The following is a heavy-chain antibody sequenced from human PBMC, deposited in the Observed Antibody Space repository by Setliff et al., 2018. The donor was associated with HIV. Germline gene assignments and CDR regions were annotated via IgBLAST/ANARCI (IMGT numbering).Heavy chain of an antibody. CDR1: GGSFRSGGYY. D-gene: IGHD1-1*01. Sequence: PSETLSLTCTVSGGSFRSGGYYWSWIRQHPGKGLEWIGYIYYSGSTYYNPSLKSRLTISVDTSKNQFSLKLSSVTAADTAVYYCAKGYNWNNAYYGLDVWGQGTTVTAP. CDR3: AKGYNWNNAYYGLDV. V-gene: IGHV4-31*03. CDR2: IYYSGST. J-gene: IGHJ6*02.